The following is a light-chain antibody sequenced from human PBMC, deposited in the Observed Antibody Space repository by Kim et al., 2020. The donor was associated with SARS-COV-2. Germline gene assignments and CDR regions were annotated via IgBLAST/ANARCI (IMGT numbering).Light chain of an antibody. CDR3: QQYNNWLGT. J-gene: IGKJ1*01. CDR2: RAS. CDR1: QSVSSN. Sequence: EIVMTQSPATLSVSPGERATLSCRASQSVSSNLAWYQQKPGQAPRLLIYRASTRATGIPARFSGSGSGTEFTLTISSLQSEDSAVYYCQQYNNWLGTFGQGTKVDIK. V-gene: IGKV3-15*01.